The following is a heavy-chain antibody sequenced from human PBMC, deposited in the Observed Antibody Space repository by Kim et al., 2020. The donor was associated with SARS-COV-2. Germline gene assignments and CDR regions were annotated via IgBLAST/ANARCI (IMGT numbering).Heavy chain of an antibody. CDR3: ARAPHYSLPSYSSGWYHIDY. CDR1: GGTFSSYA. J-gene: IGHJ4*02. V-gene: IGHV1-69*13. D-gene: IGHD6-19*01. Sequence: SVKVSCKASGGTFSSYAISWVRQAPGQGLEWMGGIIPIFGTANYAQKFQGRVTITADESTSTAYMELSSLRSEDTAVYYCARAPHYSLPSYSSGWYHIDYWGQGTLVNVSS. CDR2: IIPIFGTA.